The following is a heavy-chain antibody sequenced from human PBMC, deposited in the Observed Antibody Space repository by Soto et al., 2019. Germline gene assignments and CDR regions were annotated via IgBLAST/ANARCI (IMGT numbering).Heavy chain of an antibody. J-gene: IGHJ5*02. D-gene: IGHD4-17*01. V-gene: IGHV3-30*18. Sequence: QVQLVESGGGVVQPGRSLRLSCAASGFTFDSYGMHWVRQAPGKGLEWVAVISSDGNNKYYADSVKGRFSIYRDNFNNIPYLQMSSLRVEDTAVYYCVKDLLPNTVTTCGSWGQGTLVTVSS. CDR1: GFTFDSYG. CDR3: VKDLLPNTVTTCGS. CDR2: ISSDGNNK.